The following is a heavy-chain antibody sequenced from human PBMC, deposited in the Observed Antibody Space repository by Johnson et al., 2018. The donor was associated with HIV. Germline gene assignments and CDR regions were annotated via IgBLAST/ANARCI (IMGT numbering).Heavy chain of an antibody. V-gene: IGHV3-66*01. J-gene: IGHJ3*02. Sequence: MLLVESGGVVVQPGGSLRLSCAASGFTVSSNYMSWVRQAPGKGLEWVSVIYSGGSTYHADSVKGRFTISRDNSKNTVYLQMNSLRAEDTAVYYCARGYIVTGYSGACDMEGQGTMVTVSS. D-gene: IGHD3-9*01. CDR2: IYSGGST. CDR1: GFTVSSNY. CDR3: ARGYIVTGYSGACDM.